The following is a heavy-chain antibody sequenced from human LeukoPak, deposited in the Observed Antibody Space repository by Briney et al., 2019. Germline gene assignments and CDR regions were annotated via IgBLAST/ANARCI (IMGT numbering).Heavy chain of an antibody. CDR2: ISSSSSYI. V-gene: IGHV3-21*01. Sequence: GGSLRLSCAASGFTFSSYSMNWVRQAPGKGLEWVSSISSSSSYIYYADSLKGRFTISRDNAKNTLYLQMNSLRAEDTAVYYCARASICSSTSCYRPYYYYYGMDVWGQGTTVTVSS. CDR3: ARASICSSTSCYRPYYYYYGMDV. CDR1: GFTFSSYS. J-gene: IGHJ6*02. D-gene: IGHD2-2*01.